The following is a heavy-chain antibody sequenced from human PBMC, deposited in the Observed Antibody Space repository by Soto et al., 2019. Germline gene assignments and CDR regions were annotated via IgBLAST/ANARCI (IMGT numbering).Heavy chain of an antibody. V-gene: IGHV4-34*01. Sequence: SEILSLTCAVYGGSFSGYCWSWIRQPPGKGLERIGEINHSGSTNYNPSLKSRVTISVDTSKNQFSLKLSSVTAADTAVYYCARGYYNWNYAVYYGMDVWGQGTTVTV. D-gene: IGHD1-7*01. CDR1: GGSFSGYC. J-gene: IGHJ6*02. CDR2: INHSGST. CDR3: ARGYYNWNYAVYYGMDV.